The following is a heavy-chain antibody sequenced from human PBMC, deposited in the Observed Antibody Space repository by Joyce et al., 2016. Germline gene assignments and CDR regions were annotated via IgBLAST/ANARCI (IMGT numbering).Heavy chain of an antibody. J-gene: IGHJ3*01. CDR3: AKTTYYDFWSGLSGAFDF. CDR1: GFTFASYA. CDR2: ISGGGSDS. D-gene: IGHD3-3*01. Sequence: EVQVLESGGGLVQPGGSLRLSCAASGFTFASYAMSWVRQPPGKGLEWVSTISGGGSDSYYGDSVRGRFTISRDNSKNALYPQMDSLRAEDTAIYYCAKTTYYDFWSGLSGAFDFWGQGTMVTVSS. V-gene: IGHV3-23*01.